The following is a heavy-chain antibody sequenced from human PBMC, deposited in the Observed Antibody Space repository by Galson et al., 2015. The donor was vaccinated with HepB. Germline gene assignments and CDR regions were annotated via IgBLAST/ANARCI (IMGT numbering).Heavy chain of an antibody. D-gene: IGHD3-10*01. V-gene: IGHV3-30*04. Sequence: SLRLSCAASGFTFSNSAMHWVRQAPGKGLEWVAVISYDGFNKYYADSMKGRFTISRDNSKNTLNLQMNSLRDEDTAVYYCANCRGSAYSNPPDYWGQGTLVTVSS. CDR2: ISYDGFNK. CDR1: GFTFSNSA. J-gene: IGHJ4*02. CDR3: ANCRGSAYSNPPDY.